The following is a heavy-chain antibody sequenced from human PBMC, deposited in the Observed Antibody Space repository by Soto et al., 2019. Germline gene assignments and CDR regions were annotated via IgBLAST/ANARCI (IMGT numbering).Heavy chain of an antibody. CDR3: ARGELIVVAATRYYYGMDV. D-gene: IGHD2-15*01. CDR2: ISSSSNYI. J-gene: IGHJ6*02. Sequence: EVQLVESGGGLVKPGGSLRLSCAASGFTFSSYSMNWVRQAPGKGLEWVSYISSSSNYIYYADSVKGRFTISRDNAQNSLFLQMNSLRGEDTAVYYCARGELIVVAATRYYYGMDVWGQGTTVTVSS. CDR1: GFTFSSYS. V-gene: IGHV3-21*01.